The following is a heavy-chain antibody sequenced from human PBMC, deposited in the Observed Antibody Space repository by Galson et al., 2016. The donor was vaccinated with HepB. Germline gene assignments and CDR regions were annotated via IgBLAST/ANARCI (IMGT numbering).Heavy chain of an antibody. CDR1: GFRLSNYA. D-gene: IGHD2-15*01. Sequence: SLRLSCAASGFRLSNYAMSWVRQAPGKGLEWVSVIISGSGGSTYYADSVKGRFTISRDNSKNTLYLQMNSLRAEDTAVYYCARDWDIVVVVAASHYGMDVWGQGTTVTVSS. CDR2: ISGSGGST. CDR3: ARDWDIVVVVAASHYGMDV. V-gene: IGHV3-23*01. J-gene: IGHJ6*02.